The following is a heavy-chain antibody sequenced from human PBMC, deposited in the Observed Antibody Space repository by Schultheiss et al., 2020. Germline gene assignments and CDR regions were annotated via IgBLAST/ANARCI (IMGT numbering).Heavy chain of an antibody. V-gene: IGHV4-59*01. D-gene: IGHD2-2*01. CDR3: ATGEGVPAAIRSGYYYMDV. CDR2: IYYSGST. Sequence: SETLSLTCTVSGGSISSYYWSWIRQPPGKGLEWIGYIYYSGSTNYNPSLKSRVTISVDTSKNQFSLKLSSVTAADTAVYYCATGEGVPAAIRSGYYYMDVWGKGTTVTVYS. CDR1: GGSISSYY. J-gene: IGHJ6*03.